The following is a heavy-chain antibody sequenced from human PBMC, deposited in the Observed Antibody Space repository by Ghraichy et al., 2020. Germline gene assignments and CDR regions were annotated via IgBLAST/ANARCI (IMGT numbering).Heavy chain of an antibody. CDR2: IYSSGGT. V-gene: IGHV4-4*07. D-gene: IGHD6-19*01. Sequence: SETLSLTCTVSGGSITNYYWNWIRQPAGKGLEWIGRIYSSGGTNYNPSLKSRVTMSVDTSKNQFSLKLSSVTAADTAVYYCARDAGSGCSSHWFDPWGQGILVTVSS. CDR3: ARDAGSGCSSHWFDP. J-gene: IGHJ5*02. CDR1: GGSITNYY.